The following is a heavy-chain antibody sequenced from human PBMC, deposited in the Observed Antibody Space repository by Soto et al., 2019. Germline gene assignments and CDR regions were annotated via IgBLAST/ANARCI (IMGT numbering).Heavy chain of an antibody. J-gene: IGHJ4*02. CDR3: AKDMVRDYDFWSGYDY. Sequence: GGSLRLSCAASGFTFSSYAMSWVRQAPGKGLEWVSAISGSGGSTYYADSVKGRFTISRDNSKNTLYLQMNSLRAEDTAVYYCAKDMVRDYDFWSGYDYWGQGTLVTVSS. CDR1: GFTFSSYA. CDR2: ISGSGGST. D-gene: IGHD3-3*01. V-gene: IGHV3-23*01.